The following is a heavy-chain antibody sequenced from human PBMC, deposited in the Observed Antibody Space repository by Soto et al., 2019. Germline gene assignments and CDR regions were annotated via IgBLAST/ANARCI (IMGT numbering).Heavy chain of an antibody. D-gene: IGHD3-10*01. V-gene: IGHV4-31*03. CDR3: ARDGGSGGYYDSGMDV. J-gene: IGHJ6*02. CDR1: GGSISSGGYY. CDR2: IYYSGST. Sequence: SETLSLTCTVSGGSISSGGYYWSWIRQHPGKGLEWIGYIYYSGSTYYNPSLKSRVTISVDTSKNQFSLKLSSVTAADTAVYYCARDGGSGGYYDSGMDVWGQGTAVTVSS.